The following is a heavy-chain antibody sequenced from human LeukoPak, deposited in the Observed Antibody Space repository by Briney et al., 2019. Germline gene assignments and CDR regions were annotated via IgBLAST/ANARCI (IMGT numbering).Heavy chain of an antibody. Sequence: PSETLSLTCTVSGGSLTGYYWTWIRQPPGKGLEWMGDIYYSGSTKYDPSLKSRVTISVDTSKNQFSLKLSSVTAADTAVYYCARHQSSGLDYWGQGTLVTVSS. D-gene: IGHD6-19*01. CDR1: GGSLTGYY. CDR2: IYYSGST. CDR3: ARHQSSGLDY. V-gene: IGHV4-59*08. J-gene: IGHJ4*02.